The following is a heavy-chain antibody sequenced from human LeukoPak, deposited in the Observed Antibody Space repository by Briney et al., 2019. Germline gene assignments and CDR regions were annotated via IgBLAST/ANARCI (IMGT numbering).Heavy chain of an antibody. CDR1: GGSISSGSYY. D-gene: IGHD1-26*01. CDR2: IYTSGST. CDR3: ARDSGSPPGYYYYYYMDV. Sequence: PSQTLSLTCTVSGGSISSGSYYWSWIRQPAGKGLEWIGRIYTSGSTNYNPSLKSRVTISVDTSKNQFSLKLSSVTAADTAVYYCARDSGSPPGYYYYYYMDVWGKGTTVTVSS. J-gene: IGHJ6*03. V-gene: IGHV4-61*02.